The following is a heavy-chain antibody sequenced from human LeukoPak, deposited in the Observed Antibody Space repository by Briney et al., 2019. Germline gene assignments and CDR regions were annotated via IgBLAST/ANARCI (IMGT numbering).Heavy chain of an antibody. D-gene: IGHD6-13*01. CDR2: IYNGVNT. V-gene: IGHV3-53*01. CDR1: GFTVSSNY. CDR3: AKDGSSSWPPQNFDY. Sequence: PGGSLRLSCAASGFTVSSNYMAWVRQAPGKGLEWVSVIYNGVNTNYADSVKGRFTISRDNSKNTLYLQMNSLRAEDTAVYYCAKDGSSSWPPQNFDYWGQGTLVTVSS. J-gene: IGHJ4*02.